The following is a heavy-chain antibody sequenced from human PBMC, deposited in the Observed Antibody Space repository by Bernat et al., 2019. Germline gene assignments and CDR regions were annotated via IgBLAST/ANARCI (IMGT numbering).Heavy chain of an antibody. CDR3: ARAREVVVVPAAIRRDYYYGMDV. D-gene: IGHD2-2*01. V-gene: IGHV1-18*04. Sequence: QVQLVQSGAEVKKPGASVKVSCKASGYTFTSYYMHWVRQAPGQGLEWMGWISAYNGNTNYAQKLQGRVTMTTDTSTSTAYMELRSLRSDDTAVYYCARAREVVVVPAAIRRDYYYGMDVWGQGTTVTVSS. CDR2: ISAYNGNT. J-gene: IGHJ6*02. CDR1: GYTFTSYY.